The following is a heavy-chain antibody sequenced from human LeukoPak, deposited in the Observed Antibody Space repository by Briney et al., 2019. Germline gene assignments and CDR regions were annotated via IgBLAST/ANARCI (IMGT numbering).Heavy chain of an antibody. Sequence: SVKVSCKASGGTFSSYAISWVRQAPGQGLEWMGGIIPIFGTANYAQKFQGRVTITMDESTSTTYMELSSLRSEDTAVYYCASEKVPSIAARGTVGYYYYYMDVWGKGTTVTVSS. V-gene: IGHV1-69*05. CDR1: GGTFSSYA. J-gene: IGHJ6*03. CDR3: ASEKVPSIAARGTVGYYYYYMDV. CDR2: IIPIFGTA. D-gene: IGHD6-6*01.